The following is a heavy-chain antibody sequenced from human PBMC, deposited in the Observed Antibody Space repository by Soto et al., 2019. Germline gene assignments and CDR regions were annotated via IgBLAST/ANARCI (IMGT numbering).Heavy chain of an antibody. J-gene: IGHJ3*02. Sequence: QMQLVQSGPEVKKPGTSVKVSCKASGFTFTSSAMQWVRQARGQRLEWIGWIVVGSGNTNYAQKFQERVTITRDMSTSTAYMELSSLRSEGTAVYYCAADEGHDYGDSRGAFDIWGQGTMVTVSS. CDR3: AADEGHDYGDSRGAFDI. D-gene: IGHD4-17*01. CDR1: GFTFTSSA. CDR2: IVVGSGNT. V-gene: IGHV1-58*02.